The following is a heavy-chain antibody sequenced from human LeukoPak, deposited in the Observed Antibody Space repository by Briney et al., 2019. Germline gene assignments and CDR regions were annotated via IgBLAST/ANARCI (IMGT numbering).Heavy chain of an antibody. V-gene: IGHV3-30*18. Sequence: GGSLRLSCVASGVTFNTQGMHWVRQAPGKGLEWLAVIAYDGSRSYYADSVKGRFTISRDNSENTLYVQMNSLRAEDTAVYYCAKGGFSLDYWGQGTLVSVSS. CDR2: IAYDGSRS. CDR3: AKGGFSLDY. J-gene: IGHJ4*02. CDR1: GVTFNTQG. D-gene: IGHD6-25*01.